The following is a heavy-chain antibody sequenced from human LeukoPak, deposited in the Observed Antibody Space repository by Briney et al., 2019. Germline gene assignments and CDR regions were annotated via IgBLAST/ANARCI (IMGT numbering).Heavy chain of an antibody. CDR2: ISAYNGNT. J-gene: IGHJ5*02. CDR3: ATTTVTAKGVVNWFDP. Sequence: ASVKVSCKASGYTFTSYGISLVRQAPGQGLEWMGWISAYNGNTNYAQKLQGRVTMTTDTSTSTAYMELRSLRSDDTAVYYCATTTVTAKGVVNWFDPWGQGTLVTVSS. CDR1: GYTFTSYG. V-gene: IGHV1-18*01. D-gene: IGHD4-17*01.